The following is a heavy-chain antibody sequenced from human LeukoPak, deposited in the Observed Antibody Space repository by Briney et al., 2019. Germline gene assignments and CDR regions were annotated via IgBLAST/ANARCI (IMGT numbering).Heavy chain of an antibody. CDR1: GFTFSSYS. V-gene: IGHV3-66*01. Sequence: PGGSLRLSCAASGFTFSSYSMNWVRQAPGKGLEWVSVLSNGGYTFYADSVEGRFTISRDSGKNTVYLQMDSLRAEDTAVYYCARVEWFGERDSDYWGQGTLITVSS. CDR3: ARVEWFGERDSDY. J-gene: IGHJ4*02. D-gene: IGHD3-10*01. CDR2: LSNGGYT.